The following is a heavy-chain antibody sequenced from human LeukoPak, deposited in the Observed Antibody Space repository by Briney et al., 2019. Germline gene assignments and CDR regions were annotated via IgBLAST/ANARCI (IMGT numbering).Heavy chain of an antibody. CDR3: ASIPFLGY. V-gene: IGHV4-59*12. CDR1: GGSISSYY. CDR2: IYYSGST. J-gene: IGHJ4*02. Sequence: PSETLSLTCTVSGGSISSYYWSWIRQPPGKGLEWIGYIYYSGSTNYNPSLKSRVTISVDTSKNQFSLKLSSVTAADTAVYYCASIPFLGYWGQGTLVTVSS. D-gene: IGHD2-2*02.